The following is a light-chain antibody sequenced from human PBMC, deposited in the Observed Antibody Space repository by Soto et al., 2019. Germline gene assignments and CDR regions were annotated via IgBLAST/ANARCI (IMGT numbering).Light chain of an antibody. CDR3: QQYNDWPRT. CDR2: GAY. V-gene: IGKV3-15*01. Sequence: DIVLTQSPVTLSASPGESATLSCRASQSVSTDLAWYQQRPGQAPRLLLYGAYIRAVGIPARFSGSGSGAEFTLTIRSLQSEDFALYFCQQYNDWPRTFGQGTKVDI. J-gene: IGKJ1*01. CDR1: QSVSTD.